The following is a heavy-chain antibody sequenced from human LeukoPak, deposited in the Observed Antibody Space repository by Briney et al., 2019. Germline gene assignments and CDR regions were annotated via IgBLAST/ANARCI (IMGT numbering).Heavy chain of an antibody. J-gene: IGHJ4*02. Sequence: SETLSLTCTVSGGSISSYYWSWIRQPPGKGLEWIGYIYYSGSTNYNPSLKSRVTISVDTSKNQFSLKLSSVTAADTAVYYCARGRGGLDYWGQGTLVTVSS. CDR2: IYYSGST. CDR3: ARGRGGLDY. V-gene: IGHV4-59*01. D-gene: IGHD3-16*01. CDR1: GGSISSYY.